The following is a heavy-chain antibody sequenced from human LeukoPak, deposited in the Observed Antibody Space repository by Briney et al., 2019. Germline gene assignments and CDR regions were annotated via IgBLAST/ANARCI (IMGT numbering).Heavy chain of an antibody. CDR2: IYSGGST. D-gene: IGHD1-20*01. Sequence: PGGSLRLSCAASGFTVSSNYVSWVRQAPGKGLEWVSVIYSGGSTYYADSVKGRFTISTHNSKNTLYLQMNSLRAEDTAVYYCARDLTGSDYWGQGTLVTVSS. J-gene: IGHJ4*02. CDR1: GFTVSSNY. CDR3: ARDLTGSDY. V-gene: IGHV3-53*04.